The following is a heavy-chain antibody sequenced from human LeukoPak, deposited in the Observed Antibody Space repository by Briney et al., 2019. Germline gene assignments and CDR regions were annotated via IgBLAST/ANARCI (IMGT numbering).Heavy chain of an antibody. V-gene: IGHV4-34*01. Sequence: SETLSLTCAVYGESFSGYYWSWIRQPPRKGLEWVGEINHSGSTNYNTSLKSRVTISVDTSKNQFSLKLSSVTAADTAVYYCASSGYYLRPHDYWGQGNLVTVSS. CDR1: GESFSGYY. CDR2: INHSGST. D-gene: IGHD3-22*01. J-gene: IGHJ4*02. CDR3: ASSGYYLRPHDY.